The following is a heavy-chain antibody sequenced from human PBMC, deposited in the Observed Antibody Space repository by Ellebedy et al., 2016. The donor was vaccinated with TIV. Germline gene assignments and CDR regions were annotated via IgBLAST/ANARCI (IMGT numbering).Heavy chain of an antibody. D-gene: IGHD6-13*01. J-gene: IGHJ5*02. CDR1: GGSISRNTYY. CDR3: ARRGSTSWSYNDFDP. V-gene: IGHV4-39*01. Sequence: SETLSLTCTVSGGSISRNTYYWGWIRQPPGKGLEWIGSLHYSGRTSYNPSLKSRLTISIDTSNQFSLNLRSVTVADTAVYYCARRGSTSWSYNDFDPWGQGILVTVSS. CDR2: LHYSGRT.